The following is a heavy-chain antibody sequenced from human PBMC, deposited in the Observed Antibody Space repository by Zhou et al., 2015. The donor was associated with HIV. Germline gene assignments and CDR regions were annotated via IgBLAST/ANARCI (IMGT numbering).Heavy chain of an antibody. Sequence: QVQLVQSGAEVKKPGSSVKVSCKASGGTFSSYSISWVRQAPGQGLEWMGGIIPIFGTANYAQKFQGRVTITADKSTSTAYMELSSLRSEDTAVYYCASGVVPAGGYYYYGMDVWGQGTTVTVSS. V-gene: IGHV1-69*06. D-gene: IGHD2-2*01. CDR2: IIPIFGTA. CDR1: GGTFSSYS. J-gene: IGHJ6*02. CDR3: ASGVVPAGGYYYYGMDV.